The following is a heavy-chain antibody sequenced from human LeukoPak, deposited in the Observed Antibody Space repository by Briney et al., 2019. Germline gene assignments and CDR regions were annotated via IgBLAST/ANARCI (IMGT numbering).Heavy chain of an antibody. J-gene: IGHJ6*02. Sequence: PGGSLRLSCTAPGFTFSSYAMHWVRQAPGKGLEWVAVISYDGSNKYYAGSVKGRFTISRDNSKNTLYLQMNSLRAEDTAVYYCASLEWLSTTHYGMDVWGQGTTVTVSS. CDR2: ISYDGSNK. CDR1: GFTFSSYA. V-gene: IGHV3-30-3*02. CDR3: ASLEWLSTTHYGMDV. D-gene: IGHD3-3*01.